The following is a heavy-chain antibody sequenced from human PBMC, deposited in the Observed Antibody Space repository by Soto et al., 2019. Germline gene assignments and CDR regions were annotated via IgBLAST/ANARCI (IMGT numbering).Heavy chain of an antibody. CDR3: VKEANPFINTLVVIIFDY. V-gene: IGHV3-64D*08. Sequence: GSLRLSCSASGFTFSMHSMHWVRQTPGKALEYVSAISRDGRSTFYADSVKGRFTISRDNSKNTLYLRMNSLRSDDTAVYYCVKEANPFINTLVVIIFDYWGQGT. D-gene: IGHD3-22*01. CDR2: ISRDGRST. CDR1: GFTFSMHS. J-gene: IGHJ4*02.